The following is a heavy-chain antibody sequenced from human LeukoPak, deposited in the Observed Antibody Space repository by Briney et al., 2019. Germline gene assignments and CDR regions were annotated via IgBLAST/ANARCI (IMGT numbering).Heavy chain of an antibody. Sequence: PGGSLRLSCAASGFTFSSYAMSWVRQAPGKGLEWVSAISGSGGSTYYADSVKGRFTISRDNSKNTLYPQMNSLRAEDTAVYYCAKTKSGSGWYRHYFDYWGQGTLVTVSS. J-gene: IGHJ4*02. D-gene: IGHD6-19*01. CDR2: ISGSGGST. V-gene: IGHV3-23*01. CDR3: AKTKSGSGWYRHYFDY. CDR1: GFTFSSYA.